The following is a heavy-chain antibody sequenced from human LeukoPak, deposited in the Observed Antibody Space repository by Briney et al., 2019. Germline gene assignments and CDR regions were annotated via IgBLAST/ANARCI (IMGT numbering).Heavy chain of an antibody. D-gene: IGHD6-19*01. J-gene: IGHJ4*02. V-gene: IGHV1-69*05. CDR3: ARSIAVAGTPPDY. Sequence: SVKVSCKASGGTFSSYAISWVRQAPGQGLEWMGGIIPIFGTANYAQKFQGRVTITTDESTSTAYMELSSLRSEDTAVYYCARSIAVAGTPPDYWGQGILVTVSS. CDR2: IIPIFGTA. CDR1: GGTFSSYA.